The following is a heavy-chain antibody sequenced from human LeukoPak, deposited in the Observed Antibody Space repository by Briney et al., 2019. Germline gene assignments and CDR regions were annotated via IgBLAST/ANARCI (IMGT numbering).Heavy chain of an antibody. J-gene: IGHJ6*02. D-gene: IGHD3-3*01. CDR2: IKEDGSEK. CDR3: ARELSRTYYDFWSGYRLYGMDV. V-gene: IGHV3-7*01. Sequence: PGGSLRLSCVASGFTFSNDLMTWVRQAPGKGLEWVANIKEDGSEKYYADSVKGRFTISRDNAKNSLYLQMNSLRAEDTAVYYCARELSRTYYDFWSGYRLYGMDVWGQGTTVTVSS. CDR1: GFTFSNDL.